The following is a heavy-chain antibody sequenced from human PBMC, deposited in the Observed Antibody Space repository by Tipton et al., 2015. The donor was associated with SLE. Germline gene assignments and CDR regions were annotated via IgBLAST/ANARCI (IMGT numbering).Heavy chain of an antibody. CDR3: ARDRGDGYRDAFDV. D-gene: IGHD5-24*01. J-gene: IGHJ3*01. CDR2: IYPSGNT. Sequence: TLSLTCTVSGGPFSSGGYYWSWIRQAAGKGLEWIGRIYPSGNTKYNPSLESRVTISEDTSKKQFSLRLNSVTAADTAVYFCARDRGDGYRDAFDVWGQGTVVTVSS. CDR1: GGPFSSGGYY. V-gene: IGHV4-61*02.